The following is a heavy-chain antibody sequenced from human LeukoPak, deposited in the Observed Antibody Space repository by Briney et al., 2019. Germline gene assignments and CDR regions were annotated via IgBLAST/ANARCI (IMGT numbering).Heavy chain of an antibody. CDR2: ISAYNGNT. D-gene: IGHD5-12*01. CDR3: ARSGGLRLVGWFDP. Sequence: ASVKVSCKASGYTFTSYGISWVRQAPGQGLEWTGWISAYNGNTNYAQKLQGRVTMTTDTSTSTAYMELRSLRSDDTAVYYCARSGGLRLVGWFDPWGQGTLVTVSS. CDR1: GYTFTSYG. V-gene: IGHV1-18*01. J-gene: IGHJ5*02.